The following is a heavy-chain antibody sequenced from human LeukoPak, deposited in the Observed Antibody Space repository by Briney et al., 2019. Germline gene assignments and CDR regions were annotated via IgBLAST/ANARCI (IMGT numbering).Heavy chain of an antibody. D-gene: IGHD6-13*01. CDR2: ISYDGSNK. V-gene: IGHV3-30*18. CDR1: GFTLSSYG. Sequence: PGGSLRLSCAASGFTLSSYGMHWVRQAPGKGLEWVAVISYDGSNKYYADSVKGRFTISRDNSKNTLYLQMNSLRAEDTAVYYCAKGALAAAGMIDYWGQGTLVTVSS. CDR3: AKGALAAAGMIDY. J-gene: IGHJ4*02.